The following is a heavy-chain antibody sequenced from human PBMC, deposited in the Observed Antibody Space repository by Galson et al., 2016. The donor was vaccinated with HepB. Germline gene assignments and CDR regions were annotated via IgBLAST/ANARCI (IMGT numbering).Heavy chain of an antibody. V-gene: IGHV4-34*01. D-gene: IGHD2-15*01. CDR1: GGSFRGHY. J-gene: IGHJ5*02. Sequence: SETLSLTCAVYGGSFRGHYWSWIRQPPGKGLEWIGEINHSGNSNYNPSLKSRVTISVDTSKNQFSLKLSSVTDADTAVYFCARLLVASGKSDWFDPWGQGTLVAVSS. CDR3: ARLLVASGKSDWFDP. CDR2: INHSGNS.